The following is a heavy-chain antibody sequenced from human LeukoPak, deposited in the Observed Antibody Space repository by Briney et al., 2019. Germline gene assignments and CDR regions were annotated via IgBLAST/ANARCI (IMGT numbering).Heavy chain of an antibody. CDR3: ARRGNIVVVPAAMLAWFDP. V-gene: IGHV4-59*01. CDR1: GGSISSYY. Sequence: TSETLSLTCTVSGGSISSYYWSWIRQPPGKGLEWIGYIYYSGSTNYNPSLKSRVTISVDTSKNQFSLKLSSVTAADTAVYYCARRGNIVVVPAAMLAWFDPWGQGTLVTVSS. D-gene: IGHD2-2*01. J-gene: IGHJ5*02. CDR2: IYYSGST.